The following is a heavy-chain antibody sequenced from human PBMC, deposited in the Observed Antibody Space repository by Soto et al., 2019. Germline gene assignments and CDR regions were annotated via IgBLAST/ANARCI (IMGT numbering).Heavy chain of an antibody. CDR3: TTQDSGTLDV. Sequence: EVQLVESGGGLVQPGGSLKLSCAASGFTFSGSAMHWVRQASGKGLEWVGRIRSKANSYATAYAASVKGRFTISRDDSKNTAYLQMNSLKTEDMAVYYCTTQDSGTLDVWGKGTTVTVSS. D-gene: IGHD1-1*01. CDR2: IRSKANSYAT. CDR1: GFTFSGSA. J-gene: IGHJ6*04. V-gene: IGHV3-73*01.